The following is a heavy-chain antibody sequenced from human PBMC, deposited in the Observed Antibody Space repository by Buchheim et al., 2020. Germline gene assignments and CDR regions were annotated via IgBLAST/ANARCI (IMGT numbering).Heavy chain of an antibody. V-gene: IGHV4-34*01. CDR1: GGSFTGYY. CDR2: INHSGST. J-gene: IGHJ6*02. CDR3: ARGIAAAGHHYYYYGMDV. Sequence: QVQLQQWGAGLLKPSETLSLTCAVYGGSFTGYYWSWIRQPPGKGLEWIGEINHSGSTNYNPSLKSRVTISVDTSKNQFSLKLSSVTAADTAVYYCARGIAAAGHHYYYYGMDVWGQGTT. D-gene: IGHD6-13*01.